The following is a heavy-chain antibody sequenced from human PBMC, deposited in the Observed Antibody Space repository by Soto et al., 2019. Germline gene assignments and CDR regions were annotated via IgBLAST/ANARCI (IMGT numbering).Heavy chain of an antibody. Sequence: RGESLKISCKGSGYSFTSYWISWVRQMPGKGLEWMGRIDPSDSYPNYSPSFQGHVTISADKSVSTAYLQWSSLKASDTAIYYCARDSGCSGGSCYSVYYFGMDVWGQGTTVTVSS. J-gene: IGHJ6*02. V-gene: IGHV5-10-1*01. CDR3: ARDSGCSGGSCYSVYYFGMDV. CDR2: IDPSDSYP. CDR1: GYSFTSYW. D-gene: IGHD2-15*01.